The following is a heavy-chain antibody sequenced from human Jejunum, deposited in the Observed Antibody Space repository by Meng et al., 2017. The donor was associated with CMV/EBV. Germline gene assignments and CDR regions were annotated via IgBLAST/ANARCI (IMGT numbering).Heavy chain of an antibody. Sequence: VSCKASGYTFTGNHLHWVRQAPGQGLEWMGWLTPKTGGTFYAQKFQGRVTMTGDTSMSTAYMELRRLTADDTAVYYCARHGDYLDVWGQGTTVTVSS. CDR3: ARHGDYLDV. CDR1: GYTFTGNH. V-gene: IGHV1-2*02. CDR2: LTPKTGGT. D-gene: IGHD2-21*02. J-gene: IGHJ6*02.